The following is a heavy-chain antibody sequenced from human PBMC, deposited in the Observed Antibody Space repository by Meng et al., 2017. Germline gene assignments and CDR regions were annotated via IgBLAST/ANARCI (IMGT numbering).Heavy chain of an antibody. Sequence: SETLSLTCTVSGGSISSGSYYWSWIRQPAGKGLEWIGEIYHSGSTNYNPSLKSRVTISVDKSKNQSSLKLSSVTAADTAVYYCARGAKYYYGSGTHLLGYGMDVWGQGTTVTVSS. CDR3: ARGAKYYYGSGTHLLGYGMDV. CDR1: GGSISSGSYY. J-gene: IGHJ6*02. V-gene: IGHV4-61*10. D-gene: IGHD3-10*01. CDR2: IYHSGST.